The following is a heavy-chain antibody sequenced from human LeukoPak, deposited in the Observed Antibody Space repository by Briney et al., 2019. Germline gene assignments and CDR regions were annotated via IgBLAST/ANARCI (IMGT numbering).Heavy chain of an antibody. V-gene: IGHV4-4*07. Sequence: SETLSLTCTVSGGPIYSYYWSWIRQTAGKGLEWIGRLYPCVSTNYNPSLKSRVTMSVDTSKKQFALKLSAVTAADTAVYYCARLKFYDSTGYSPGHYMDVWGKGTTVTVSS. CDR1: GGPIYSYY. CDR3: ARLKFYDSTGYSPGHYMDV. J-gene: IGHJ6*03. D-gene: IGHD3-22*01. CDR2: LYPCVST.